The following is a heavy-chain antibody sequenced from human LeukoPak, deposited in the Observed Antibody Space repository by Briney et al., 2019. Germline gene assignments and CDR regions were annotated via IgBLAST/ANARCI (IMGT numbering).Heavy chain of an antibody. Sequence: KPSETLSLTCAVYGGSFSGYYWSWIRQPPGKGLEWIGEINHSGSTNYNPSLKSRVTISVDTSKNQFSLKLSSVTAADTAVYYCANRITMVRGVRLGSFDYWGQGTLVTVSS. CDR3: ANRITMVRGVRLGSFDY. D-gene: IGHD3-10*01. J-gene: IGHJ4*02. V-gene: IGHV4-34*01. CDR2: INHSGST. CDR1: GGSFSGYY.